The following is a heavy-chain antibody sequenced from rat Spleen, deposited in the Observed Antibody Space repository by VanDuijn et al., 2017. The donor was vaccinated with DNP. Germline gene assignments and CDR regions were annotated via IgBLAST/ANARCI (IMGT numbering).Heavy chain of an antibody. CDR1: GFTFSNYH. CDR2: ITPGGTTT. J-gene: IGHJ4*01. Sequence: EVQLVESGGGLVQPGRSMKLSCAASGFTFSNYHMAWVRQPPTKGLEWVASITPGGTTTYYPDSVKGRFTISRDDAKSSLYLQMDSLRSEDTATYYCTTGAGSPWGQGTSVTVSS. V-gene: IGHV5-25*01. CDR3: TTGAGSP. D-gene: IGHD1-4*01.